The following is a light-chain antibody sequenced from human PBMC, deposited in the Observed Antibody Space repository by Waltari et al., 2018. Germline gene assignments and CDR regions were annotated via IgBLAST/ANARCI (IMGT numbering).Light chain of an antibody. CDR2: AVT. J-gene: IGLJ3*02. Sequence: QSALTQPASVSGSPGQSITISCTGTSSDIATYNYVSWYQQHPGKAPRLMIFAVTKRPSGVSKRFSGSKSGNTASLTISGLQPEDEGDYYCTSYTSSITWVFGGGTKLTVL. CDR1: SSDIATYNY. CDR3: TSYTSSITWV. V-gene: IGLV2-14*01.